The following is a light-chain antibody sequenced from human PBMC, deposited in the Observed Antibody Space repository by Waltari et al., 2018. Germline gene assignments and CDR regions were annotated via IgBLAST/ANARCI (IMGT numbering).Light chain of an antibody. CDR3: QQYYSTPFYS. V-gene: IGKV4-1*01. CDR2: WAS. Sequence: DIVMTQSPDSLAVSLGARATSNCKSSQSVLYNSNNKNYLAWYQQKPGQPPKLLIYWASTRESGVPDRFSGSGSGTDFTLTISSLQAEDVAVYYCQQYYSTPFYSFGQGTKLEIK. CDR1: QSVLYNSNNKNY. J-gene: IGKJ2*03.